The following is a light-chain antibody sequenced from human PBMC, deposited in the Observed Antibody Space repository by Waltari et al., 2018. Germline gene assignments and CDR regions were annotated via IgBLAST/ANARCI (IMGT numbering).Light chain of an antibody. CDR2: VAS. V-gene: IGKV1-9*01. CDR1: QGISNH. CDR3: QQSHAYPIT. Sequence: DIQLPQFPPFLSVSVGDRVTITCRANQGISNHLAWYQQEPGKAPKLLMYVASTLQSGVPSRFSGSGSGTEFTLTISSLQPEDFATYYCQQSHAYPITFGGGTKVEIK. J-gene: IGKJ4*01.